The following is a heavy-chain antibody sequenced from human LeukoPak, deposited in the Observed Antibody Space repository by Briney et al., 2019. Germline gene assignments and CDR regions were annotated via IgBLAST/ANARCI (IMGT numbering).Heavy chain of an antibody. D-gene: IGHD5-18*01. V-gene: IGHV3-23*01. CDR1: GFTFSEYA. Sequence: PGGSLRLSCVVSGFTFSEYAMSWVRQAPEKGLDWVSVISGSAHKIRYADSVKGRFTISRDNSENTVYLQMNNLRAEDTALYYCAGRPTGYSSGYVYWGQGALVTVSS. CDR3: AGRPTGYSSGYVY. CDR2: ISGSAHKI. J-gene: IGHJ4*02.